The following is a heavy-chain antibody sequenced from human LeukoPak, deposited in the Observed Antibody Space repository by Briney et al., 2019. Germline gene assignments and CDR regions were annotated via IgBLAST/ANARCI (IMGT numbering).Heavy chain of an antibody. J-gene: IGHJ4*02. CDR2: IIPVFGTP. D-gene: IGHD6-6*01. V-gene: IGHV1-69*06. CDR3: ARSEQIGPFDY. Sequence: ASVKVSCKASGYTFTSYGISWVRQAPGQGLEWMGGIIPVFGTPNYAQKFQDRVTITVDKSTSTAYMELHSLRSADTAVYYCARSEQIGPFDYWGQGTLVTVSS. CDR1: GYTFTSYG.